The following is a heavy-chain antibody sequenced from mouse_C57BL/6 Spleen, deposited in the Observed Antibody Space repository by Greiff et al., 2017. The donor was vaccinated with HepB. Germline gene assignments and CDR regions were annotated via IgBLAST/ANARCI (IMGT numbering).Heavy chain of an antibody. D-gene: IGHD4-1*01. CDR3: ASELTGKGPFAY. CDR2: IWGVGST. CDR1: GFSLTSYG. Sequence: VQGVESGPGLVAPSQSLSITCTVSGFSLTSYGVDWVRQSPGKGLEWLGVIWGVGSTNYNSALKSRLSISKDNSKSQVFLKMNSLQTDDTAMYYCASELTGKGPFAYWGQGTLVTVSA. V-gene: IGHV2-6*01. J-gene: IGHJ3*01.